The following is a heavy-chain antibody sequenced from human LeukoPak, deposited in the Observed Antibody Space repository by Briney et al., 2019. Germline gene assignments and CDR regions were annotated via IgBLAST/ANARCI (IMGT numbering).Heavy chain of an antibody. CDR1: GYTFNKNY. CDR2: IYPGDSDT. CDR3: VRGNQKYGDYVRD. D-gene: IGHD4-17*01. Sequence: GESLKISCKASGYTFNKNYIAWVRQVSGKGLEWMGIIYPGDSDTRYSPSFQGHVTISADESISTAFLQWSGVEATDSAMYYCVRGNQKYGDYVRDWGQGTLVTISS. V-gene: IGHV5-51*01. J-gene: IGHJ4*02.